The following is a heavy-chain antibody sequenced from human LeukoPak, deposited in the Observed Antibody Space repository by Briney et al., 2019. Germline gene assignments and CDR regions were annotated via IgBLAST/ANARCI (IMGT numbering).Heavy chain of an antibody. CDR3: ARLRDSSSPGDFDF. J-gene: IGHJ4*02. D-gene: IGHD6-6*01. V-gene: IGHV1-2*02. CDR2: MNPKSGGT. Sequence: ASVKVSFKASGYTFIGNYLHWVRQAPGQGLEWMGWMNPKSGGTNYLQKFQGRVTMTRGTSINTAYMELIRLKSDDTAVYYCARLRDSSSPGDFDFWGQGTLVTVSS. CDR1: GYTFIGNY.